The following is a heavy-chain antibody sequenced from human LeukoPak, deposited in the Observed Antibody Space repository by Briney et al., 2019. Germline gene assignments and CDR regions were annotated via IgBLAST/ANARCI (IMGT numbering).Heavy chain of an antibody. D-gene: IGHD2-15*01. CDR2: IYDSGST. V-gene: IGHV4-30-4*01. CDR1: GASIRSGDYY. CDR3: ARDCSGGSCYGAFDI. Sequence: PSQTLSLTCTVSGASIRSGDYYWSWIRQPPGKGLEWIGYIYDSGSTYYNPFLKSRITIPVDTSENRFSLKLSSVTATDTAVYYCARDCSGGSCYGAFDIWGQGTMVTVSS. J-gene: IGHJ3*02.